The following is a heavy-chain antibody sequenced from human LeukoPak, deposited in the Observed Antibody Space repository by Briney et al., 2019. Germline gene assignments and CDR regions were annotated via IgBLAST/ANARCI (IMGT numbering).Heavy chain of an antibody. V-gene: IGHV3-23*01. Sequence: GGSPRLSCAASGFSFSTYTMNWVRQAPGKGLEWVSAINGRGDSTFYADSVKGQFTISRDNSKSTVYLQMNSLRADDTAVYYCAKERQTGDYFTSDFWGQGTLVTVSS. CDR3: AKERQTGDYFTSDF. CDR1: GFSFSTYT. J-gene: IGHJ4*02. CDR2: INGRGDST. D-gene: IGHD4-17*01.